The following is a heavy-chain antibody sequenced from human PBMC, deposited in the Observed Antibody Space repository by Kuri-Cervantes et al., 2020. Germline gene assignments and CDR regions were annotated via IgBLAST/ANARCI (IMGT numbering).Heavy chain of an antibody. V-gene: IGHV3-74*01. D-gene: IGHD2-8*01. CDR3: ARDRLMYNWFDP. J-gene: IGHJ5*02. CDR1: GFTFSNYW. Sequence: GESLKISCAASGFTFSNYWMHWVRQAPGKGLVWVSRINSDGSSTSYADSVEGRFTISRDNAKNSLYLQMNSLRAEDTAVYYCARDRLMYNWFDPWGQGTLVTVSS. CDR2: INSDGSST.